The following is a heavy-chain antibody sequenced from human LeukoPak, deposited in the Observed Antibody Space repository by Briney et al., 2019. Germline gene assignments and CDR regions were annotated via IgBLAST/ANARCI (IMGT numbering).Heavy chain of an antibody. CDR2: VSHSGST. J-gene: IGHJ6*03. D-gene: IGHD3-10*01. CDR3: ARNTMVRGVISHYYYYYMDV. Sequence: SETLSLTCTVSGYSISSDYYWGWIRQPPGKGLEWIASVSHSGSTYYNPSLKSRVTISVDTSKNQFSLKLSSVTAADTAVYYCARNTMVRGVISHYYYYYMDVWGKGTTVTISS. V-gene: IGHV4-38-2*02. CDR1: GYSISSDYY.